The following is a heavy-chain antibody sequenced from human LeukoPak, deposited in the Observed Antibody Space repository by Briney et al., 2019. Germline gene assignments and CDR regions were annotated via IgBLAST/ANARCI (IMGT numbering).Heavy chain of an antibody. CDR2: IYYSGST. V-gene: IGHV4-30-4*01. CDR1: GGSISSGDYY. Sequence: KTSETLSLTCTVSGGSISSGDYYWSWIRQPPGKGLEWIGYIYYSGSTYYNPSLKSRVTISVDTSKKQFSLNLTSVTAADTAIYYCARHRALIGYCTNGVCYSDYWGQGALVTVSS. D-gene: IGHD2-8*01. J-gene: IGHJ4*02. CDR3: ARHRALIGYCTNGVCYSDY.